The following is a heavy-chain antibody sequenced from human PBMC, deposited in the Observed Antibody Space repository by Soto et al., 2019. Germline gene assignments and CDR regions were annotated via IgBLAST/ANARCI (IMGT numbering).Heavy chain of an antibody. D-gene: IGHD5-18*01. Sequence: GASVKVSCKASGYTFTVYYMHWVRQAPGQGLEWMGWINPNSGGTNYAQKFQGRVTMTRDTSISTAYMELSRLRSDDTAVYYCARQIVDTAMIRDYWGQGTRVTVSS. CDR3: ARQIVDTAMIRDY. J-gene: IGHJ4*02. CDR1: GYTFTVYY. V-gene: IGHV1-2*02. CDR2: INPNSGGT.